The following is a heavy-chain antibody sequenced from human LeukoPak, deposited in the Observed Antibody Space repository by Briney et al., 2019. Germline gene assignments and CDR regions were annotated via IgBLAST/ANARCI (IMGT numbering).Heavy chain of an antibody. V-gene: IGHV3-21*01. CDR2: ISSSSSYI. D-gene: IGHD4-17*01. Sequence: GGSLRLSCAASGFTFSSYSMNWVRQAPGKGLEWVSSISSSSSYIYYADSVKGRFTISRDNAKNSLYLQMNSLRAEDTAVYYCARDRREDYGDYPRPKGTSDLWGQGTLVTVSS. J-gene: IGHJ5*02. CDR1: GFTFSSYS. CDR3: ARDRREDYGDYPRPKGTSDL.